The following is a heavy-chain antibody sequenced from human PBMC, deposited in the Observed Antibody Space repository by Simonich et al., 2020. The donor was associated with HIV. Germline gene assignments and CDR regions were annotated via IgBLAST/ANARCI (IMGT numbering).Heavy chain of an antibody. Sequence: EVQLVESWGGLVQPGRSLRLSCAASGFTFDGYAMHWVRQAPGKGLELVSGISWNSGSIGYADSVKGRFTISRDNAKNSLYLQMNSLRAEDMALYYCAKDRYSSSSGSFDYWGQGTLVTVSS. J-gene: IGHJ4*02. CDR1: GFTFDGYA. D-gene: IGHD6-6*01. CDR2: ISWNSGSI. V-gene: IGHV3-9*03. CDR3: AKDRYSSSSGSFDY.